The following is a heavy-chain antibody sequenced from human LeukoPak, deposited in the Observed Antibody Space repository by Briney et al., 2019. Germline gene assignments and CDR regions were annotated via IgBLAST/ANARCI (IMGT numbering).Heavy chain of an antibody. CDR3: ARGFRDFWSGYLYYFDY. V-gene: IGHV1-69*13. J-gene: IGHJ4*02. Sequence: SVKVSCKASGDTFSSYAISWVRQAPGQGLEWMGGIIPIFGTANYAQKFQGRVTMTADESTSTAYMELSSLRSEDTAVYYCARGFRDFWSGYLYYFDYWGQGTLVTVSS. CDR2: IIPIFGTA. D-gene: IGHD3-3*01. CDR1: GDTFSSYA.